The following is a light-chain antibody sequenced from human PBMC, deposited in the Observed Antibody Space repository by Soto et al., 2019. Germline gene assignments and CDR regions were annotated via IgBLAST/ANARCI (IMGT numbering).Light chain of an antibody. Sequence: QSALTQPASVSGSPGQSITISCTGTSSDVGSYNLVSWYQQHPGKAPKLMIYEVTKGPSGVSNRFSGSKSGNTASLTISGLQAEDEADYYCCSYAGSSTPNWVFGGGTKLTVL. CDR1: SSDVGSYNL. J-gene: IGLJ3*02. CDR3: CSYAGSSTPNWV. V-gene: IGLV2-23*02. CDR2: EVT.